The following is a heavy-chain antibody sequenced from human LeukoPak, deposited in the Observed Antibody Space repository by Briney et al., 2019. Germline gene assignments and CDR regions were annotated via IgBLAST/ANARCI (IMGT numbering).Heavy chain of an antibody. CDR3: AKNRSCYNDVCHGDFDY. D-gene: IGHD2-8*01. CDR2: ISGSGGST. V-gene: IGHV3-23*01. CDR1: GYIFSSYD. Sequence: GGSLTLSCAVSGYIFSSYDKRGVLRSPAGGVEGVSTISGSGGSTYYAHSVKGRFTISRDNSKNTVYLKLNTLRAEDTAVYYFAKNRSCYNDVCHGDFDYWGQGTLVTVSS. J-gene: IGHJ4*02.